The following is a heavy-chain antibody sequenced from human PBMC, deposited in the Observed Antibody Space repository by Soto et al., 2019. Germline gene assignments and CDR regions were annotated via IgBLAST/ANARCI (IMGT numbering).Heavy chain of an antibody. J-gene: IGHJ6*02. CDR1: GGTFSSYA. D-gene: IGHD3-9*01. V-gene: IGHV1-69*06. Sequence: SVKVSCKASGGTFSSYAISWVRQAPGQGLEWMGGIIPIFGTANYAQKFQGRVTITADKSTNTAYMELSSLRSEDTAVYYCARAHYDILTGLSYYYYGMDVWGQGTTVTVSS. CDR3: ARAHYDILTGLSYYYYGMDV. CDR2: IIPIFGTA.